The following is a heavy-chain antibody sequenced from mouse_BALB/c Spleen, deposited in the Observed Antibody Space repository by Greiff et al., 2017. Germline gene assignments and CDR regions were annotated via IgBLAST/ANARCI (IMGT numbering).Heavy chain of an antibody. D-gene: IGHD1-2*01. CDR1: GYSITSGYY. CDR2: ISYDGSN. Sequence: EVKLQESGPGLVKPSQSLSLTCSVTGYSITSGYYWNWIRQFPGNKLEWMGYISYDGSNNYNPSLKNRISITRDTSKNQFFLKLNSVTTEDTATYYCAREDYYGDYAMDYWGQGTSVTVSS. CDR3: AREDYYGDYAMDY. J-gene: IGHJ4*01. V-gene: IGHV3-6*02.